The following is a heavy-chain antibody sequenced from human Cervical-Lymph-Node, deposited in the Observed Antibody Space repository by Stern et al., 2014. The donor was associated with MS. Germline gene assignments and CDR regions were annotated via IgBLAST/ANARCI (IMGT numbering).Heavy chain of an antibody. Sequence: VQLVESGGGLVKPGGSLRLSCAASGFTFSSYSMNWVRQAPGKGLEWVSSISSSSSYIYYADSVKGRFTISRDNAKNSLYLQMNSLRAEDTAVYYCARDPGYSSGRGNYWGQGTLVTVSS. J-gene: IGHJ4*02. CDR3: ARDPGYSSGRGNY. D-gene: IGHD6-19*01. CDR1: GFTFSSYS. CDR2: ISSSSSYI. V-gene: IGHV3-21*01.